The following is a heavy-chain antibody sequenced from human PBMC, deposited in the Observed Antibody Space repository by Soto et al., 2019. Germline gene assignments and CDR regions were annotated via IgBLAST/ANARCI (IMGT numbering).Heavy chain of an antibody. V-gene: IGHV4-59*01. J-gene: IGHJ4*02. CDR2: IKYRGST. CDR1: GGSISSLY. D-gene: IGHD3-10*01. CDR3: GGTYYYALGGAYDFDS. Sequence: QVQLQESGPGLVKPSETLSLTCTASGGSISSLYWSWIRQPPGKGLEWIGYIKYRGSTNYNPSLTSRGTLTSGRAKLPCPPKLTPVTAAAPAVYYCGGTYYYALGGAYDFDSWGQGTPVTVSS.